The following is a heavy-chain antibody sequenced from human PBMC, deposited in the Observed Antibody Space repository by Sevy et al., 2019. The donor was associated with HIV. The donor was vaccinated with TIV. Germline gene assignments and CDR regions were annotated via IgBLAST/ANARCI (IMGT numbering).Heavy chain of an antibody. CDR1: GYNFPNYG. CDR2: IYPGDSDV. J-gene: IGHJ4*02. D-gene: IGHD2-8*01. Sequence: GESRKISCKGSGYNFPNYGIAWVRQMPGKDLEWMGIIYPGDSDVRYSPSFQGQVTFSADKSISTAYLEWSSLKATDSAIYYCARGVLASYFDYWGQGTLVTVSS. V-gene: IGHV5-51*01. CDR3: ARGVLASYFDY.